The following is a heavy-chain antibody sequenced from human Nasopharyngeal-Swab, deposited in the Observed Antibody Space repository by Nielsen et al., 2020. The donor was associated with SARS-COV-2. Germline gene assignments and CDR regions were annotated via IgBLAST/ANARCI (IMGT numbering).Heavy chain of an antibody. D-gene: IGHD6-19*01. J-gene: IGHJ5*02. CDR2: IKQDGSEK. CDR3: AKYTSGWGWFDP. CDR1: GFTFSSYW. V-gene: IGHV3-7*03. Sequence: GESLKISCAASGFTFSSYWMSWVRQAPGKGLEWVAKIKQDGSEKYYVDSVKGRFTISRDNAKNSLYLQLNSLRAEDTAMYYCAKYTSGWGWFDPWGLGTQVTVSS.